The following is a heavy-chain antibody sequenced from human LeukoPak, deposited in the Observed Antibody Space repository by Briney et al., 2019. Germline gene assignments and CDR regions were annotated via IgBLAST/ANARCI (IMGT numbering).Heavy chain of an antibody. CDR3: ARTSAEAAGTYNWFDP. CDR2: ISAYNGNT. V-gene: IGHV1-18*01. D-gene: IGHD6-13*01. J-gene: IGHJ5*02. Sequence: ASVKVSCKASGYTFTSYGISWVRQAPGQGLEWMGWISAYNGNTNYAQKLQGRVTMTTDTSTSTAYMELRSLRADDTAVYYCARTSAEAAGTYNWFDPWGQGTLVTVSS. CDR1: GYTFTSYG.